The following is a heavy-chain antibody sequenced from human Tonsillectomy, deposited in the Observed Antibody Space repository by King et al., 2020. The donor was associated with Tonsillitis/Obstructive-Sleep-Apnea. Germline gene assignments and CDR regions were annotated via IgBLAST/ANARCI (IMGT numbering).Heavy chain of an antibody. Sequence: VQLVESGGGVVQPGRSLRLSCAASGFTFSSYAMHWVRQAPGKGLEWVAVISYDGSNKYYADSVKGRFTISRDNSKNTLYLQMNNLRAEDTAVYYCARGDFWSGYYYYYGMDVWGQGTTVTVSS. CDR3: ARGDFWSGYYYYYGMDV. V-gene: IGHV3-30*04. J-gene: IGHJ6*02. CDR1: GFTFSSYA. D-gene: IGHD3-3*01. CDR2: ISYDGSNK.